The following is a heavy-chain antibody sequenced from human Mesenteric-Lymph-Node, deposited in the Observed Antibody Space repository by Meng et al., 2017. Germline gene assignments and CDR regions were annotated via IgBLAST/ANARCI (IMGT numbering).Heavy chain of an antibody. D-gene: IGHD6-13*01. CDR2: IYYSGST. CDR1: GYSISSGYY. V-gene: IGHV4-61*01. J-gene: IGHJ4*02. Sequence: SETLSLTCTVSGYSISSGYYWGWIRQPPGKGLEWIGYIYYSGSTNYNPSLKSRVTISVDTSKNQFSLKLSSVTAADTAVYYCARGGGPGYSSSWGQGTLVTVSS. CDR3: ARGGGPGYSSS.